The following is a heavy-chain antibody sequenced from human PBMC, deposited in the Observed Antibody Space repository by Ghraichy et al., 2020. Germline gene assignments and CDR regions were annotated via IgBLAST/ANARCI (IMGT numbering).Heavy chain of an antibody. V-gene: IGHV3-23*01. Sequence: GGSLRLSCAASGVTFTTYAMNWVRQAPGKGLEWVSCISGSGATTHYADSVRGRFTISRDNAKNTLYLQMNSLSTEDTAVYFCAKGTVACQIVRFDYWGQGALVTVTS. CDR1: GVTFTTYA. J-gene: IGHJ4*02. CDR2: ISGSGATT. CDR3: AKGTVACQIVRFDY. D-gene: IGHD1-26*01.